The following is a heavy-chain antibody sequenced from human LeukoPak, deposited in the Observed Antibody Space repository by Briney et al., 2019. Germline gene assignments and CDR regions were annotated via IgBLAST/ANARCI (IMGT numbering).Heavy chain of an antibody. CDR2: IYYSGST. D-gene: IGHD6-6*01. CDR1: GGSISSSSYY. CDR3: ARGSQKYSSSSNYFDY. V-gene: IGHV4-39*07. Sequence: SETLSLTCTVSGGSISSSSYYWGWIRQPPGKGLEWIGSIYYSGSTYYNPSLKSRVTISVDTSKNQFSLKLSSVTAADTAVYYCARGSQKYSSSSNYFDYWGQGTLVTVSS. J-gene: IGHJ4*02.